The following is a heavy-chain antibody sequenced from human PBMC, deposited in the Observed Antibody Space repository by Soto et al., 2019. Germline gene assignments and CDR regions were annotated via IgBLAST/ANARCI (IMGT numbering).Heavy chain of an antibody. V-gene: IGHV4-34*01. Sequence: PSETLSLTCAVYGGSFSGYYWSWIRQPPGKGLEWIGEINHSGSTNYNPSLKSRVTISVDTSKNQFSLKLSSVTAADTAVYYCARGSPFGSSWTLIYYGMDVWGQGTTVTVSS. CDR2: INHSGST. D-gene: IGHD6-13*01. CDR3: ARGSPFGSSWTLIYYGMDV. J-gene: IGHJ6*02. CDR1: GGSFSGYY.